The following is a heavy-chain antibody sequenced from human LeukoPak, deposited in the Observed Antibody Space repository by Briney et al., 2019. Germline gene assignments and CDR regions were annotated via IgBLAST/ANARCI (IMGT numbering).Heavy chain of an antibody. D-gene: IGHD6-19*01. CDR2: INTNTGNP. CDR1: GYTFTSYA. Sequence: ASVKVSCKASGYTFTSYAMNWVRQAPGQGLEWMGWINTNTGNPTYAQGFTGRFVFSLDTSISTAYLQISSLKAEDTAVYYCARDLAVAVTDAFDIWGQGTMVTVSS. J-gene: IGHJ3*02. CDR3: ARDLAVAVTDAFDI. V-gene: IGHV7-4-1*02.